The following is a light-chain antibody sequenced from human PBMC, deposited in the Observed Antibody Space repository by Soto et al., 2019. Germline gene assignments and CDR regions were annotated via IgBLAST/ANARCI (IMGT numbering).Light chain of an antibody. CDR3: SSYTSSSTPYV. J-gene: IGLJ1*01. Sequence: LTPPASLSGSTGQSITISCTGTSSDVGGYNYVSWYQQHPGKAPKLMIYDVSNRPSGVSNRFSGSKSGNTASLTISGLQAEDEADYYCSSYTSSSTPYVFGTGTKVTVL. CDR1: SSDVGGYNY. V-gene: IGLV2-14*01. CDR2: DVS.